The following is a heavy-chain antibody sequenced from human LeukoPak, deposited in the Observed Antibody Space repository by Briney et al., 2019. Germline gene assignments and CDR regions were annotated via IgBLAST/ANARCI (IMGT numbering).Heavy chain of an antibody. D-gene: IGHD6-19*01. CDR3: ARRSGIAVAGAFDY. Sequence: GGSLRLSCAVSGFTFRNYGMTWVRQAPGKGLEWVSGISGSGGSTYYGGSVKGRFTISRDNSKNTLYLQMNSLRAEDTAVYYCARRSGIAVAGAFDYWGQGTLVTVSS. J-gene: IGHJ4*02. CDR2: ISGSGGST. CDR1: GFTFRNYG. V-gene: IGHV3-23*01.